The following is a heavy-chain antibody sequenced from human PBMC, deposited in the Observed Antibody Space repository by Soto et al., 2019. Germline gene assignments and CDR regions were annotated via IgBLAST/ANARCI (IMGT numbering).Heavy chain of an antibody. CDR2: INSGSSTI. J-gene: IGHJ4*02. V-gene: IGHV3-48*02. CDR3: VRDRGYTGYDLQY. CDR1: GFPFSSYA. D-gene: IGHD5-12*01. Sequence: EVQLVESGGGLVQPGGSLRLSCAASGFPFSSYAMNWVRQAPGKGLEWVSYINSGSSTIYYAASAKGRFTISRDNAKNSLYLQMNSLRDEDTAVYFCVRDRGYTGYDLQYWGQGALVAVSS.